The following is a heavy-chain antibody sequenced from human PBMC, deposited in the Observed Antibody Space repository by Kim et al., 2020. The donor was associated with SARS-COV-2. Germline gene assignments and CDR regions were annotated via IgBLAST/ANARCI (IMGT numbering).Heavy chain of an antibody. J-gene: IGHJ5*02. CDR1: GGSISSSSYY. CDR2: IYYSGST. D-gene: IGHD6-19*01. CDR3: ARSASRIAVAGRGWWFDP. Sequence: SETLSLTCTVSGGSISSSSYYWGRIRQPPGKGLEWIGSIYYSGSTYYNPSLKSRVTISVDTSKNQFSLKLSSVTAADTAVYYCARSASRIAVAGRGWWFDPWGQGTLVTVSS. V-gene: IGHV4-39*01.